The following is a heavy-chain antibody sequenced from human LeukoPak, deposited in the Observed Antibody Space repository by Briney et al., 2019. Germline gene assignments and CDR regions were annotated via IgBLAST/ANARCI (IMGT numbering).Heavy chain of an antibody. CDR1: GFTFSDYY. CDR2: ISSSSSYT. Sequence: AGGSLRLSCAASGFTFSDYYMSWIRQAPGKGLEWVSYISSSSSYTNYADSVKGRFTISRDNAKNSLYLQMNSLRAEDTAVYYCARDSDYDGIDPWGQGTLVTVSS. CDR3: ARDSDYDGIDP. V-gene: IGHV3-11*06. D-gene: IGHD4-23*01. J-gene: IGHJ5*02.